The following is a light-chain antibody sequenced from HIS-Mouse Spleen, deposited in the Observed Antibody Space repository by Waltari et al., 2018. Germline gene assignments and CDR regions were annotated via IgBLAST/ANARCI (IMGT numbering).Light chain of an antibody. Sequence: QSALPQPASVSGSPGQSITISCTGTSSDLGGYNEVSRYQQHPGNSPKLMIYDVSNRPSGVSNRFSGSKSGNTASLTISGLQAEDEADYYCSSYTSSSTYVFGTGTKVTVL. V-gene: IGLV2-14*03. CDR1: SSDLGGYNE. J-gene: IGLJ1*01. CDR2: DVS. CDR3: SSYTSSSTYV.